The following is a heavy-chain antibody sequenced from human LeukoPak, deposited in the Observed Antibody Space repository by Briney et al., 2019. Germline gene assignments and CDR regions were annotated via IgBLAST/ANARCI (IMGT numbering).Heavy chain of an antibody. J-gene: IGHJ3*02. CDR1: GYTFTSYW. CDR3: ARANYPTYDAFDI. CDR2: IYPGDSDT. Sequence: GESLKISCKGSGYTFTSYWIAWVRQMPGKGLEWMGMIYPGDSDTRYSPSFQGQVTISADKSISTAYLQWSSLKASDTAMYYCARANYPTYDAFDIWGQGTMVTVSS. D-gene: IGHD4/OR15-4a*01. V-gene: IGHV5-51*01.